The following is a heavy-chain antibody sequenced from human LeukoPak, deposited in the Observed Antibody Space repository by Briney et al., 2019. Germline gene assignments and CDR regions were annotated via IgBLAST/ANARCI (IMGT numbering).Heavy chain of an antibody. Sequence: GGSLRLSCAASGFTFSSYGMHWIRQAPGKGLEWVAFIRYDGSSKYYADSVKGRFTISRDNSKNTLYLQMNSLRAEDTAVYYCARDRAQYSSSWYMGYWGQGTLVTVSS. CDR1: GFTFSSYG. D-gene: IGHD6-13*01. CDR2: IRYDGSSK. CDR3: ARDRAQYSSSWYMGY. V-gene: IGHV3-30*02. J-gene: IGHJ4*02.